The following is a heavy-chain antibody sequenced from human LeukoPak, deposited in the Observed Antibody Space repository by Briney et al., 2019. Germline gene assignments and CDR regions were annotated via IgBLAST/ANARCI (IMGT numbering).Heavy chain of an antibody. CDR3: AMSIAAAGLTSIDY. CDR1: GYTFTSYA. D-gene: IGHD6-13*01. J-gene: IGHJ4*02. CDR2: INTNTGKP. V-gene: IGHV7-4-1*02. Sequence: ASGNVAWQASGYTFTSYAMNWVRQVPGQVLEWMGWINTNTGKPTYGQGFTGRFFLCLDPSVRPAYMEVSRLKAEDTAVSYRAMSIAAAGLTSIDYWGQGTLVTVSS.